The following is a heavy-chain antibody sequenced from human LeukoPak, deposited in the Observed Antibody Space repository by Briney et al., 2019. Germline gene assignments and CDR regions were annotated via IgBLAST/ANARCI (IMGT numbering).Heavy chain of an antibody. CDR1: GGYIIDGY. D-gene: IGHD6-19*01. V-gene: IGHV4-59*01. CDR2: IHRTGIA. Sequence: SETLSLTCSVSGGYIIDGYWSWIRQPPGKELEWIAYIHRTGIANYNPSLKSRVTISVDTSKNQFSLKVKSVTAADTAIYYCARPQWLTTMGPWFDPWGQGSLVTVSS. J-gene: IGHJ5*02. CDR3: ARPQWLTTMGPWFDP.